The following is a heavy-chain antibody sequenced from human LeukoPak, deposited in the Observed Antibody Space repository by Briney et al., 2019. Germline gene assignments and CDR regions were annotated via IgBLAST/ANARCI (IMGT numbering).Heavy chain of an antibody. V-gene: IGHV4-34*01. CDR2: INHSGST. CDR1: GGSFSGYY. D-gene: IGHD3-3*01. Sequence: SETLSLTRAVYGGSFSGYYWSWIRQPPGKGLEWIGEINHSGSTNYNPSLKSRVTISVDTSKNQFSLKLSSVTAADTAVYYCARGSAQRVGSGYFSDWGQGTLVTVSS. J-gene: IGHJ4*02. CDR3: ARGSAQRVGSGYFSD.